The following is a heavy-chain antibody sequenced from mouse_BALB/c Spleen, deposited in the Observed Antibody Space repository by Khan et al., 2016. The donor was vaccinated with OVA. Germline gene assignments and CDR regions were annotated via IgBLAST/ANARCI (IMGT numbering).Heavy chain of an antibody. V-gene: IGHV2-9*02. CDR3: ARLEDI. Sequence: VQLQESGPGLVAPSQSLSITCTVSGFSLTSYGVHWVRQPPGKGLEWLGVIWAGGSTNYNSALMSRLSISKDNSKSQVVIKMNRLQTDDTAMYYCARLEDIWGQGTTLTVAA. D-gene: IGHD1-3*01. CDR2: IWAGGST. J-gene: IGHJ2*01. CDR1: GFSLTSYG.